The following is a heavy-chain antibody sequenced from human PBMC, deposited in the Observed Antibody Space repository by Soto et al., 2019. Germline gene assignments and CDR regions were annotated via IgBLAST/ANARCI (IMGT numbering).Heavy chain of an antibody. CDR2: IYYSGST. V-gene: IGHV4-39*01. J-gene: IGHJ6*03. D-gene: IGHD6-13*01. Sequence: PSETLSLTCTVSGGSISSSSYYWGWIRQPPGKGLEWIGSIYYSGSTYYNPSLKSRVTISVDTSKNQFSLKLSSVTAADTAVYYCASNTPSRKNYYYYMDVWGKGTTVIVSS. CDR1: GGSISSSSYY. CDR3: ASNTPSRKNYYYYMDV.